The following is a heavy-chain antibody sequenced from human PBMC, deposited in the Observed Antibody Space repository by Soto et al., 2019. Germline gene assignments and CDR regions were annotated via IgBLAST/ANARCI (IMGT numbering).Heavy chain of an antibody. D-gene: IGHD3-22*01. J-gene: IGHJ3*01. V-gene: IGHV3-48*01. CDR2: MGMGSSTK. CDR3: ARDQLYYNDISGRPLNAFDV. Sequence: EVDLVESGGGLVQSGGSLRLSCAASGFTFRNYGMNWVRQAPGKGLEWVSYMGMGSSTKYYADSVKGRFTISRDNAKNSLYLQMNSLRAEDTAVYYCARDQLYYNDISGRPLNAFDVWGQGTMVTVSS. CDR1: GFTFRNYG.